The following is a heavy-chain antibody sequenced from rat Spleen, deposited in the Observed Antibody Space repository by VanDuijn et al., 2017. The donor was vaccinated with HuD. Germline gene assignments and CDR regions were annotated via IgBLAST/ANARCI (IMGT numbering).Heavy chain of an antibody. D-gene: IGHD1-4*01. V-gene: IGHV5-29*01. CDR3: AVNYPVLDY. CDR2: ISYGDSSGHSST. CDR1: GFTFSDYG. Sequence: EVQLVESGGGLVQPGRSMKLSCAASGFTFSDYGMAWVRQAPTKGLEWVATISYGDSSGHSSTYYRDPVKGRFTISRNKAKSTLYLQMSKLRSKDTAIYYCAVNYPVLDYWGQGVMVTVSS. J-gene: IGHJ2*01.